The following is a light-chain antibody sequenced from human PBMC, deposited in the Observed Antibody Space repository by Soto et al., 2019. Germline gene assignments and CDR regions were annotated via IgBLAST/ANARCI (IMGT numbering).Light chain of an antibody. CDR2: EVS. Sequence: QSVLAQPASVSGSPGQSITISCTGTSSDVGGYNYVSWYQQHPGKAPKLMIYEVSNRPSGVSNRFSGPKSGNTASLTISGLQAEDEADYYCSSYTSSSTFYVFGTGTRSPS. CDR1: SSDVGGYNY. V-gene: IGLV2-14*01. CDR3: SSYTSSSTFYV. J-gene: IGLJ1*01.